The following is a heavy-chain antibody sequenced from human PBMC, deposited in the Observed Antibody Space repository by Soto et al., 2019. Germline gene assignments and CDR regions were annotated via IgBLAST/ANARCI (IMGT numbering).Heavy chain of an antibody. J-gene: IGHJ4*02. D-gene: IGHD3-3*01. V-gene: IGHV1-2*04. CDR1: GYTFTGYY. CDR3: ARKAEGSGGGWVDY. CDR2: INPNSGGT. Sequence: QVQLVQSGAEVKKPGASVKVSCKASGYTFTGYYMHWVRQAPGQGLEWMGWINPNSGGTNYAQKLQGWVTMTRDTSISTAYRELSRRRSDDTAVYYCARKAEGSGGGWVDYWGQGTLVTVSS.